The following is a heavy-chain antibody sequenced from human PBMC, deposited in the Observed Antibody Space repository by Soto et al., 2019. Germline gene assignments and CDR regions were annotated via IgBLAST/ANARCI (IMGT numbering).Heavy chain of an antibody. V-gene: IGHV1-46*01. Sequence: QVQLVQSGAEVKKPGASVKVSCKASGYTFTSYYMHWVRQAPGQGLEWMGIINPSGGSTSYAQKFQGRVTMTRDTSTSTAYMERSSRRSEDTAVYYCAREGEGTIVGATHDSGYFDYWGQGTLVTVSS. CDR3: AREGEGTIVGATHDSGYFDY. CDR2: INPSGGST. CDR1: GYTFTSYY. J-gene: IGHJ4*02. D-gene: IGHD1-26*01.